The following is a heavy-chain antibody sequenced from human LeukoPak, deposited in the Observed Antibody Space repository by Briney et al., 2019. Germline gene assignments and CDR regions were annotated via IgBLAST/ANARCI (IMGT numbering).Heavy chain of an antibody. CDR2: ISWNSGSI. Sequence: GGSLRLSCAASGFTFDDYAMHWVRQAPGKGLEGVSGISWNSGSIGYADSVKGRFTISRDNAKNSLYLQMNSLRAEDMALYYCAKDIMRVYYDSSGAFDYWGQGTLVTVSS. D-gene: IGHD3-22*01. V-gene: IGHV3-9*03. CDR1: GFTFDDYA. J-gene: IGHJ4*02. CDR3: AKDIMRVYYDSSGAFDY.